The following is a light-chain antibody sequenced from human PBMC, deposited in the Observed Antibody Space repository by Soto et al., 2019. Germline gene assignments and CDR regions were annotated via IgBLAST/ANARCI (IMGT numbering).Light chain of an antibody. CDR2: DVS. J-gene: IGLJ1*01. Sequence: QSALTQPRSVSGSPGQSVTISCTGTSSDVGGYNYVSWYQQHPGKAPKLMIYDVSKRPSGVPDRFSGSKSGNTASLTISGLQAEDEADYYCCSYAGSYTSGVYVFGTGTKVTVL. CDR1: SSDVGGYNY. V-gene: IGLV2-11*01. CDR3: CSYAGSYTSGVYV.